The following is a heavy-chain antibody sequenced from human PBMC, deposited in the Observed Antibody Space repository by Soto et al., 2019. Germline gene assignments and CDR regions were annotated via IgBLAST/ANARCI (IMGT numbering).Heavy chain of an antibody. D-gene: IGHD6-19*01. CDR2: INHSGST. V-gene: IGHV4-34*01. CDR3: ARGTRAYSSGWYDY. Sequence: SETLSLTCAVYGGSFSGYYWSWIRQPPGKGLEWIGEINHSGSTNYNPSLKSRVTIPVDTSKNQFSLKLSSVTAADTAVYYCARGTRAYSSGWYDYWGQGTLVTVSS. J-gene: IGHJ4*02. CDR1: GGSFSGYY.